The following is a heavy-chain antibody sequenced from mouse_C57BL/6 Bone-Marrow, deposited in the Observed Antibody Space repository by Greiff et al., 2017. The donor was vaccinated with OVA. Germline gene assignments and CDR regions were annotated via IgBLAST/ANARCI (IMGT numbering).Heavy chain of an antibody. CDR2: IWSGGST. Sequence: VKLMESGPGLVQPSQSLSITCTVSGFSLTSYGVHWVRQSPGKGLEWLGVIWSGGSTDYNAAFISRLSISKDNSKSQVFFKMNSLQADDTAIYYCARNWNTTVVASYYYAMDYWGQGTSVTVSS. CDR3: ARNWNTTVVASYYYAMDY. J-gene: IGHJ4*01. CDR1: GFSLTSYG. D-gene: IGHD1-1*01. V-gene: IGHV2-2*01.